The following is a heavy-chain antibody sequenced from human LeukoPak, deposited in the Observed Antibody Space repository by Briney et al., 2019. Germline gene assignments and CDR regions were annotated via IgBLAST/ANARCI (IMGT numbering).Heavy chain of an antibody. CDR1: GYTFTNYG. CDR2: INPSGGST. V-gene: IGHV1-46*01. CDR3: ARKPGGSSRLDY. D-gene: IGHD1-26*01. Sequence: ASVKVSCKASGYTFTNYGISWVRQAPGQGLEWMGIINPSGGSTSYAQKFQDRVTMTRDTSTSTVYMELSSLRSEDTAVYYCARKPGGSSRLDYWGQGTLVTVSS. J-gene: IGHJ4*02.